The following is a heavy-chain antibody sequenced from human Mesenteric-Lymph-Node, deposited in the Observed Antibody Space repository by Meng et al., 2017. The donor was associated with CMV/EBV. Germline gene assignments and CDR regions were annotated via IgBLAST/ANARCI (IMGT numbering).Heavy chain of an antibody. Sequence: GGSLRLSCSASGFTFSPYSMNWVRQAPGKGLEWISSISGSSNYIYYADSVRGRFTISRDNAKNSLFLQMNSLSDEDTAEYYCARDSSADYNYFYGMDVWGQGTTVTVSS. CDR2: ISGSSNYI. D-gene: IGHD6-25*01. V-gene: IGHV3-21*01. CDR1: GFTFSPYS. J-gene: IGHJ6*02. CDR3: ARDSSADYNYFYGMDV.